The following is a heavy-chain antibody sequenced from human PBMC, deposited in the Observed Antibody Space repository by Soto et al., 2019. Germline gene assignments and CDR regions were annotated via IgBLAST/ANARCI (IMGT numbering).Heavy chain of an antibody. V-gene: IGHV1-18*01. D-gene: IGHD2-15*01. J-gene: IGHJ5*02. CDR1: GYTFTSYG. CDR3: ARDLYCSGGSCYNWFDP. Sequence: ASVKVSCKASGYTFTSYGISWVRQAPGQGLEWMGWISAYNGNTNYAQKLQGRVTMTTDTSTSTAYMELRSLRSDDTAVYYCARDLYCSGGSCYNWFDPWGQGTLVTVSS. CDR2: ISAYNGNT.